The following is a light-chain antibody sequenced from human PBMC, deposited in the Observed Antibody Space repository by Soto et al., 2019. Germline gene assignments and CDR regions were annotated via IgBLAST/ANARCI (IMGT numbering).Light chain of an antibody. CDR1: QSIASY. CDR3: QQSYSTPRLT. Sequence: DVQMTQSPSSLSASVGDRVTIACRASQSIASYLNWYQQKPGKAPKLLIYAASNLQSGVPSRFSGSGSGTDFTLTINRLQPEDFATYYCQQSYSTPRLTFGGGTKVEIK. V-gene: IGKV1-39*01. J-gene: IGKJ4*01. CDR2: AAS.